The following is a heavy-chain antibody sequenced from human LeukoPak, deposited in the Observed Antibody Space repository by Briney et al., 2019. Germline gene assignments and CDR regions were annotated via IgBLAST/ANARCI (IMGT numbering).Heavy chain of an antibody. CDR2: IIPILGIA. CDR3: ARAGGTTRPFDL. D-gene: IGHD2-15*01. J-gene: IGHJ2*01. V-gene: IGHV1-69*04. CDR1: GGTFSSYA. Sequence: ASVRVSCKASGGTFSSYAISWVRQAPGQGLEWMGRIIPILGIANYAQKFQGRVTITADKSTSTAYMELSSLRSEDTAVYYCARAGGTTRPFDLWGRGTLVTVSS.